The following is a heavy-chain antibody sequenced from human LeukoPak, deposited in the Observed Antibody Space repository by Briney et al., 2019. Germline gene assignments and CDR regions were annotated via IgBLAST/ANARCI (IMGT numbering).Heavy chain of an antibody. V-gene: IGHV1-18*01. J-gene: IGHJ4*02. Sequence: ASVKVSCKASGYTFTSYGISWVRQAPGQGLEWMGWISAYNGNTNYAQKLQGRVTMTTDTSTSTAYMELRSLRSDDTAVYYCARDDEYSSSSVFDYWGQGTLVTVSS. CDR1: GYTFTSYG. CDR2: ISAYNGNT. CDR3: ARDDEYSSSSVFDY. D-gene: IGHD6-6*01.